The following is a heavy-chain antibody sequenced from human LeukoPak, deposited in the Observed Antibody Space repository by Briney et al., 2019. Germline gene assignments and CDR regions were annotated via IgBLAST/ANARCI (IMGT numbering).Heavy chain of an antibody. Sequence: GGTLRLSCAASGFTFSTYAMSWVRQAPGKGLEWVSGISGSGDYTYYADSVKGRFSISRDNSKNTLFLQMNSLRAEDTAVYYCAKTGITFGGDYYFDYWGQGTLVTVSS. V-gene: IGHV3-23*01. J-gene: IGHJ4*02. CDR3: AKTGITFGGDYYFDY. CDR1: GFTFSTYA. CDR2: ISGSGDYT. D-gene: IGHD3-16*01.